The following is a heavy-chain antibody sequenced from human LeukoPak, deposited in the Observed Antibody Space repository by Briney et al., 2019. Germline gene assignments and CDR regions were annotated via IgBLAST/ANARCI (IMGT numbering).Heavy chain of an antibody. CDR1: GFRFTSFG. J-gene: IGHJ5*02. V-gene: IGHV1-18*04. CDR3: ARDSDYSGNGNGDWFDP. CDR2: ISNYFGVT. Sequence: ASVKVSCKASGFRFTSFGVSWVRQAPGQGLEWMGWISNYFGVTHYAEKFGDRVTMTIDTSTATAYMELRSLRYDDTAIYYCARDSDYSGNGNGDWFDPWGQGTVVTVSS. D-gene: IGHD4-11*01.